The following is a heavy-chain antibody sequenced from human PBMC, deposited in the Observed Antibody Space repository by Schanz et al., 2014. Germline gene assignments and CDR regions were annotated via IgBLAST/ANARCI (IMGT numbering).Heavy chain of an antibody. J-gene: IGHJ4*02. D-gene: IGHD2-15*01. V-gene: IGHV3-30*02. CDR3: AKDYCGGGSCYLFDY. Sequence: ESGGGVVQPGGSLRLSCAASGFTFSTYGMHWVRQAPGKGLEWVAFIRSDGTNKYYGDSVKGRFTISRDNSKNTLYLQMDSLRPEDTSVYYCAKDYCGGGSCYLFDYWGQGTLVTVSS. CDR1: GFTFSTYG. CDR2: IRSDGTNK.